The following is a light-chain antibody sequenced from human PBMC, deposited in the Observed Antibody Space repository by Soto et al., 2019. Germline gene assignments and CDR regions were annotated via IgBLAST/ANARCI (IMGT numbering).Light chain of an antibody. J-gene: IGKJ4*01. Sequence: PGGRATLSCRASQRLSSSYLAWYQQKPGQAPRLLISGASSRATGIPDRFSGSGSGTDFTLIISRLEPEDFAVYYCQQYGSSPLTFGGGTKVEIK. V-gene: IGKV3-20*01. CDR3: QQYGSSPLT. CDR1: QRLSSSY. CDR2: GAS.